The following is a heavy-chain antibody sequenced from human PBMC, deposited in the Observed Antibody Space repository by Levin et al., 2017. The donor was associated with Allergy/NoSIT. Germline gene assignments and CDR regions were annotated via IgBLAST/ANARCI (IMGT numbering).Heavy chain of an antibody. V-gene: IGHV1-18*01. CDR3: AATYYYDRSGYFDPPVYYYYGMDV. Sequence: ASVKVSCKASGYTFTSYGISWVRQAPGQGLEWMGWISAYNGNTNYAQKLQGRVTMTTDTSTSTAYMELRSLRSDDTAVYYCAATYYYDRSGYFDPPVYYYYGMDVWGQGTTVTVSS. J-gene: IGHJ6*02. CDR2: ISAYNGNT. D-gene: IGHD3-22*01. CDR1: GYTFTSYG.